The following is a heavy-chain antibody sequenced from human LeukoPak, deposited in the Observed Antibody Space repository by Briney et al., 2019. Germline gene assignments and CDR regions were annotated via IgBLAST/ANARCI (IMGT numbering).Heavy chain of an antibody. CDR2: IYYSGST. D-gene: IGHD6-13*01. Sequence: SETLSLTCTVSGGSISSSSYYWGWIRQPPGMGLEWIGSIYYSGSTYYNPSLKSRVTISVDTTKNQFPLKLSSVTAADTAVYYCATNSSPGIAAANKWFDPWGQGTLVTVSS. CDR3: ATNSSPGIAAANKWFDP. V-gene: IGHV4-39*01. J-gene: IGHJ5*02. CDR1: GGSISSSSYY.